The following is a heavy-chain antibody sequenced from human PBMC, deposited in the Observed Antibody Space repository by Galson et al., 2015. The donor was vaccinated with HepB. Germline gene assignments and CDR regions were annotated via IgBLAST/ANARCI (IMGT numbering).Heavy chain of an antibody. V-gene: IGHV1-69*13. J-gene: IGHJ5*02. CDR2: IIPIFGIA. CDR1: GGTFSSYA. Sequence: SVKVSCKASGGTFSSYAISWGRQAPGQGLGWMGGIIPIFGIANYAQKFQGRVTITADESTSTAYMELSSLRSEDTAVYYCAREGGRYDFWSGYYRNWYDPWGQGTLVTVSS. D-gene: IGHD3-3*01. CDR3: AREGGRYDFWSGYYRNWYDP.